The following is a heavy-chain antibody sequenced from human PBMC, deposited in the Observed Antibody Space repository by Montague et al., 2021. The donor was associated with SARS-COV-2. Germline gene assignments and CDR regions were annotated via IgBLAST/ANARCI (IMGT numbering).Heavy chain of an antibody. V-gene: IGHV3-11*01. CDR3: ARIGYSGYEPEGGACDY. J-gene: IGHJ4*02. D-gene: IGHD5-12*01. CDR2: ISSTGYTI. Sequence: SLRLSCAASGFSFSDYYMTWIRQAPGEGLEWVSYISSTGYTIYYGDSVKGRFTISRDNAKHSLYLQMSSLRAEDTAVCYCARIGYSGYEPEGGACDYWGQGTLVSVSS. CDR1: GFSFSDYY.